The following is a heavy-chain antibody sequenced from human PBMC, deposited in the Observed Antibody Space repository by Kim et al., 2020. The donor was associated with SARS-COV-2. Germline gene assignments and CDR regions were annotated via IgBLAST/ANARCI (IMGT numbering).Heavy chain of an antibody. V-gene: IGHV1-2*06. CDR3: ARDAGIQLWFNWFDP. Sequence: ASVKVSCKASGYTFTGYYMHWVRQAPGQGLEWMGRINPNSGGTNYAQKFQGRVTMTRDTSISTAYMELSRLRSDDTAVYYCARDAGIQLWFNWFDPWGQGTLVTVSS. D-gene: IGHD5-18*01. J-gene: IGHJ5*02. CDR2: INPNSGGT. CDR1: GYTFTGYY.